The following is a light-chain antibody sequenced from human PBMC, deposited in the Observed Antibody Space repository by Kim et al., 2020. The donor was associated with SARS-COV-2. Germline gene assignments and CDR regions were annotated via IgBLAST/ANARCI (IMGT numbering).Light chain of an antibody. J-gene: IGLJ3*02. CDR1: NIGTKN. V-gene: IGLV3-9*01. Sequence: SYELTQPLSVSVALGQTARITCGGNNIGTKNVHWFQQKPGQAPVLVIFRDTNRPSGIPERFSGSNSGNTATLTISRAQPGDEADYYCQVWDSRTGVFGGG. CDR2: RDT. CDR3: QVWDSRTGV.